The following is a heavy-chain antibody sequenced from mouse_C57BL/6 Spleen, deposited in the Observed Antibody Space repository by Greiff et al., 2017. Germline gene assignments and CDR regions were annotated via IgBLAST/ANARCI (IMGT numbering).Heavy chain of an antibody. Sequence: VQRVESGPELVKPGASVKLSCKASGYTFTSYDINWVKQRPGQGLEWIGWIYPRDGSTKYNGKFKGKATLTVDTSSSTAYMELHSLTSEDSAVYFCAREAAAGDYAMDYWGQGTSVTVSS. CDR3: AREAAAGDYAMDY. D-gene: IGHD6-1*01. V-gene: IGHV1-85*01. CDR2: IYPRDGST. CDR1: GYTFTSYD. J-gene: IGHJ4*01.